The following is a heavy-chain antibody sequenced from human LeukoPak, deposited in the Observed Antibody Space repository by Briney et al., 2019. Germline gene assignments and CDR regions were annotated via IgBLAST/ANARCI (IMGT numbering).Heavy chain of an antibody. CDR1: GFTVSNCW. D-gene: IGHD6-6*01. J-gene: IGHJ6*03. CDR3: AKVIAARPARHTYDYMDF. Sequence: GDSLRLSCAASGFTVSNCWMGWVRQAPGEGLEWVANINQDGSEKYYVDSVKGRFTISRDNAKNSLYLQMNSLRAEDTAVYHCAKVIAARPARHTYDYMDFWGKGTTVTVSS. CDR2: INQDGSEK. V-gene: IGHV3-7*01.